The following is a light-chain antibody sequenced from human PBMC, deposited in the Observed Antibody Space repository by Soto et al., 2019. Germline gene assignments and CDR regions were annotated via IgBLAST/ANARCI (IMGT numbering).Light chain of an antibody. V-gene: IGKV1-39*01. Sequence: DIQMTQSPPSLSASVGDRVTINCRASQQFTWYVNWYQQKDGKAPKLLISNGSTLQTGVPPRFSGTGSGTDFTLTVNGLQPEDFATYYCQHNYGTPPTFGQGTTVEVK. CDR3: QHNYGTPPT. CDR2: NGS. J-gene: IGKJ1*01. CDR1: QQFTWY.